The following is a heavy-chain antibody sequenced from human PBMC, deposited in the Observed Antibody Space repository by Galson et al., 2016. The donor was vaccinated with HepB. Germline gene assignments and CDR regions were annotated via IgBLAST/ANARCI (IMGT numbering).Heavy chain of an antibody. CDR1: GGSFSGFY. CDR3: ARDDYDFWSGYYFDY. Sequence: SETLSLTCAVYGGSFSGFYWSWIRQPPGKGLEWIGEINHSGRTNYNPSLKSRVTISVDTSKNQFSLKLTSVTAADIAVYYCARDDYDFWSGYYFDYWGQGTTVTVSS. CDR2: INHSGRT. V-gene: IGHV4-34*01. J-gene: IGHJ4*02. D-gene: IGHD3-3*01.